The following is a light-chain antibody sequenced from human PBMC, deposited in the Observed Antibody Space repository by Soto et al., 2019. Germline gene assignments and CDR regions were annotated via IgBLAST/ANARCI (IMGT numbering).Light chain of an antibody. CDR1: SSDVGSYNL. V-gene: IGLV2-23*01. CDR2: EGS. J-gene: IGLJ3*02. CDR3: CSYAGSLGV. Sequence: QSALPQPASVSGSPGQSITISCTGTSSDVGSYNLVSWYQQHPGKAPKLMIYEGSKRPSGVSNRFSGSKSGNTASLTISGLQSEDEADYYCCSYAGSLGVFGGGTKLTLL.